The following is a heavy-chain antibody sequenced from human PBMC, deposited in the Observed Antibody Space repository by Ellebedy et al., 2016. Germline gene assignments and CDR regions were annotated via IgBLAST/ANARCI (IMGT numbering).Heavy chain of an antibody. V-gene: IGHV3-33*01. CDR3: TRGGAVAGGFDY. Sequence: GGSLRLSCAASGFTFSDYAMHWVRQAPGKGPEWVAVIWSDGTKKYYTDSVRGRFTISRYTSKNTLYMQMDSLRAEDTAVYYCTRGGAVAGGFDYWGQGTLVTVSS. CDR1: GFTFSDYA. D-gene: IGHD6-19*01. CDR2: IWSDGTKK. J-gene: IGHJ4*02.